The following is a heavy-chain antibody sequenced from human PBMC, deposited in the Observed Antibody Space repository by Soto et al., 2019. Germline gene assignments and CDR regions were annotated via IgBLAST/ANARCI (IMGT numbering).Heavy chain of an antibody. J-gene: IGHJ4*02. D-gene: IGHD2-15*01. V-gene: IGHV4-59*01. Sequence: SETLSLTCTVSGGSISSYYWSWIRQPPGKGLEWIGYIYYSGSTNYNPSLKSRVTISVDTSKNQFSLKLSSVTAADTAVYYCASEFLYCSGGSCPFDYWGQGTLVTVSS. CDR2: IYYSGST. CDR3: ASEFLYCSGGSCPFDY. CDR1: GGSISSYY.